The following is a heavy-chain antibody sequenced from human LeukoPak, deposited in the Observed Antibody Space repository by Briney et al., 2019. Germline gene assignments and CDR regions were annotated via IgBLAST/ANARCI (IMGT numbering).Heavy chain of an antibody. V-gene: IGHV4-34*01. CDR1: GGSFSGYY. J-gene: IGHJ4*02. CDR2: INHSGST. D-gene: IGHD3-10*01. Sequence: SETLSLTCAVYGGSFSGYYWSWIRQPPGKGLEWIGEINHSGSTNYNPSLKSRVTISVDTSKNQFSLQLTSVTAADTAVYYCAAGMIPFDCWGQGTLVTVSS. CDR3: AAGMIPFDC.